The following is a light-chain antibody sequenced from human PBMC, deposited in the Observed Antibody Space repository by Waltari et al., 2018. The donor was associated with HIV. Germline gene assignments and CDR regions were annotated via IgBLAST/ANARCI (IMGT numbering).Light chain of an antibody. J-gene: IGLJ2*01. CDR3: AAWDDSLNGVV. Sequence: QSVLTQPPSASGTPGPGVTISCSGSSSNLRSNTVSWYQQLPGTAPKLLTDNNKCRPPGVPYRFSGSTAGTSASLAISGLQSESEADYYCAAWDDSLNGVVFGGGTKLTVL. V-gene: IGLV1-44*01. CDR1: SSNLRSNT. CDR2: NNK.